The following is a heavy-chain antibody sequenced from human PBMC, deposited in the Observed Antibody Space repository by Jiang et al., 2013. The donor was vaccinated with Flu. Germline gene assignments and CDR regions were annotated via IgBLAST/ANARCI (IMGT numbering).Heavy chain of an antibody. CDR3: ARLGYSGYDRVYFDY. D-gene: IGHD5-12*01. CDR2: IYYSGST. CDR1: GGSISSYY. J-gene: IGHJ4*02. V-gene: IGHV4-59*01. Sequence: LLKPSETLSLTCTVSGGSISSYYWSWIRQPPGKGLEWIGYIYYSGSTNYNPSLKSRVTISVDTSKNQFSLKLSSVTAADTAVYYCARLGYSGYDRVYFDYWGQGTLVTVSS.